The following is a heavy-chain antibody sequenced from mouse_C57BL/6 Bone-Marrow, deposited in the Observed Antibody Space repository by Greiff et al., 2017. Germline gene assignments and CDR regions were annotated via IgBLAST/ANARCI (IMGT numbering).Heavy chain of an antibody. J-gene: IGHJ3*01. CDR1: GYTFTSYW. CDR2: IDPSDSYT. V-gene: IGHV1-69*01. Sequence: QVQLQQPGAELVMPGASVKLSCKASGYTFTSYWMHWVKQRPGQGLEWIGEIDPSDSYTNYNQKFKGKSTLTVDKSSSTAYMQLSSLTSEDSAVYYCAIIRDSSGYGWFAYWGQGTLVTVSA. D-gene: IGHD3-2*02. CDR3: AIIRDSSGYGWFAY.